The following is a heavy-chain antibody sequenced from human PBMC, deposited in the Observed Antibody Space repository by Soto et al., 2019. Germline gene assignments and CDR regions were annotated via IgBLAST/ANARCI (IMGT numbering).Heavy chain of an antibody. D-gene: IGHD6-13*01. CDR3: ARQGIAADAFDI. CDR2: IYYSGST. Sequence: SETLSLTCTVSGGSISSSSYYWGWIRQPPGKGLEWIGSIYYSGSTYYNPSLKSRVTISVDTSKNQFSLKLSSVTAADAAVYYCARQGIAADAFDIWGQGTMVTVSS. V-gene: IGHV4-39*01. J-gene: IGHJ3*02. CDR1: GGSISSSSYY.